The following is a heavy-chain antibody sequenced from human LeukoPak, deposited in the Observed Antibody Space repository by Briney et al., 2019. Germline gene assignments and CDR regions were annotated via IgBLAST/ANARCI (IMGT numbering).Heavy chain of an antibody. J-gene: IGHJ4*02. D-gene: IGHD3-22*01. V-gene: IGHV3-74*01. CDR1: GFTFSSYE. CDR2: INSDGSST. Sequence: GGSLRLSCAASGFTFSSYEMNWVRQAPGKGLVWVSRINSDGSSTRYADSVKGRLTISRDNAKNTLYLQMNSLRADDTAVYYCAGGPWRSDTGGYVFDYWGQGTLVTVSS. CDR3: AGGPWRSDTGGYVFDY.